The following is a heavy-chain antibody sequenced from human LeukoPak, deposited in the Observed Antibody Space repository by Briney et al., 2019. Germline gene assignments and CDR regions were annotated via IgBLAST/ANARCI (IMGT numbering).Heavy chain of an antibody. J-gene: IGHJ4*02. CDR2: ISSSSGYI. D-gene: IGHD3-10*01. Sequence: SGGSLRLSCAASGFTFSSYSMNGVRQAPGKGLEWVSSISSSSGYIYYADSVKGRFTISRDNAKNSLYLQMNSLRAEDTAVYYCARASMVRGFDYWGQGTLVTVSP. V-gene: IGHV3-21*01. CDR1: GFTFSSYS. CDR3: ARASMVRGFDY.